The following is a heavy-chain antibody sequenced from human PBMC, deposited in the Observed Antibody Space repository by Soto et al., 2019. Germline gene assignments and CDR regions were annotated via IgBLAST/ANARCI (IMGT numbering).Heavy chain of an antibody. CDR1: GFTFSSYS. CDR2: ISSSSSYI. V-gene: IGHV3-21*01. D-gene: IGHD3-10*01. CDR3: ARDPVRFGELLN. J-gene: IGHJ4*02. Sequence: EVQLVESGGGLVKPGGSLRLSCAASGFTFSSYSMNWVRQAPGKGLEWVSSISSSSSYIYYADSVKGRFTISRDNAKNSLYLQMNRLRAEDTAVYYCARDPVRFGELLNWGQGTLVTVSS.